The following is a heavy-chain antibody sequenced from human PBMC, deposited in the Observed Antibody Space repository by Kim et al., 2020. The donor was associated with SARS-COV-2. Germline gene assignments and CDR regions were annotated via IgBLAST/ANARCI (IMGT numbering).Heavy chain of an antibody. CDR1: GFTFSSYS. CDR2: ISSSSSYI. CDR3: ARDTGDYYGSGSYYPSRKSNYYYGMDV. V-gene: IGHV3-21*01. Sequence: GGSLRLSCAASGFTFSSYSMNWVRQAPGKGLEWVSSISSSSSYIYYADSVKGRFTISRDNAKNSLYLQMNSLRAEDTAVYYCARDTGDYYGSGSYYPSRKSNYYYGMDVWGQGTTVTVSS. J-gene: IGHJ6*02. D-gene: IGHD3-10*01.